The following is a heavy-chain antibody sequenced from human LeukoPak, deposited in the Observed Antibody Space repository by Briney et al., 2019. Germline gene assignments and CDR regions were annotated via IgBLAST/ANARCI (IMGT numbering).Heavy chain of an antibody. Sequence: GESLKISCKGSGYSFTSYWIGWVRQMPGKGLEWMGIIYPGDSDTRYSPSFQGQVTISADKSISTAYLQWSSLKASDTAMYYCARGGNGGSYYSGDLPNDYWGQGTLVTVSS. V-gene: IGHV5-51*01. D-gene: IGHD1-26*01. CDR1: GYSFTSYW. CDR2: IYPGDSDT. J-gene: IGHJ4*02. CDR3: ARGGNGGSYYSGDLPNDY.